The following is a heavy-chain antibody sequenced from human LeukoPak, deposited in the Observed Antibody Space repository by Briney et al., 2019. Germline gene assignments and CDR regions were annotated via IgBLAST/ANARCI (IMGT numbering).Heavy chain of an antibody. Sequence: GGSLRLSCAASGFTFSSYGMHWVRQAPGKGLEWVAVISYDGSTKYYTNSVKGRFTISGDNSKNTLYLQMNSLRAEDTAVYYCAKEGVRGYSYGYGTRNKWFDFWGQGTLVTVSS. CDR1: GFTFSSYG. J-gene: IGHJ5*01. CDR2: ISYDGSTK. D-gene: IGHD5-18*01. CDR3: AKEGVRGYSYGYGTRNKWFDF. V-gene: IGHV3-30*18.